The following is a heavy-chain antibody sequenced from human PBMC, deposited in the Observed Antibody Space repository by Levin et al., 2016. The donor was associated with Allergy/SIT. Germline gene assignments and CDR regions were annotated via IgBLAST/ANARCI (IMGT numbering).Heavy chain of an antibody. CDR1: GYSFTSYW. D-gene: IGHD6-19*01. V-gene: IGHV5-51*01. J-gene: IGHJ3*02. CDR2: IYPGDSDT. Sequence: GGSLRLSCKGSGYSFTSYWIGWVRQMPGKGLEWMGIIYPGDSDTRYSPSFQGQVTISADKSISTAYLQWSSLKASDTAMYYCARHYSPRGISSSGWHAFDIWGQGTMVTVSS. CDR3: ARHYSPRGISSSGWHAFDI.